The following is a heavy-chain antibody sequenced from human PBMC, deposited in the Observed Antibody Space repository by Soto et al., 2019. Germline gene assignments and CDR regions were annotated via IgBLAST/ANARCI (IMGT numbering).Heavy chain of an antibody. CDR2: IKQDGSEK. CDR1: GFTFSSYW. Sequence: EVQLVESGGGLVQPGGSLRLSCAASGFTFSSYWMSWVRQAPGKGLEWVANIKQDGSEKYYVDSVKGRFTISRDNAKNSLYLHMNSLRAEDTAVYYCARGACVKGSSWYPYWGQGTLVTVSS. J-gene: IGHJ4*02. V-gene: IGHV3-7*01. CDR3: ARGACVKGSSWYPY. D-gene: IGHD6-13*01.